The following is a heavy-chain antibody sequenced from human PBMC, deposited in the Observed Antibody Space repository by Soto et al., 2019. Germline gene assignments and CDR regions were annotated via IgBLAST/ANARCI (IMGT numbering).Heavy chain of an antibody. Sequence: QVQLQQWGAGPLRPLETLSLTCGVSGGSFSGYYWAWIRQSPGKGLEWIGEINDRGSINYTPSLTSRVSISVDTSKNHYSLNLRSVTDADTAVYYCARESHDILTGPPWVWYFDLWGRGNLVTVSS. D-gene: IGHD3-9*01. J-gene: IGHJ2*01. CDR3: ARESHDILTGPPWVWYFDL. V-gene: IGHV4-34*01. CDR1: GGSFSGYY. CDR2: INDRGSI.